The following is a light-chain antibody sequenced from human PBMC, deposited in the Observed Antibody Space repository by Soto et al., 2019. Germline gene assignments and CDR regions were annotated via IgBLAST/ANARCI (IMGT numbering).Light chain of an antibody. V-gene: IGKV3-20*01. CDR3: PLFGRSVP. CDR2: GAL. CDR1: QLVVTDY. Sequence: DIVFTQSPGTLSLSPGERATLSCRASQLVVTDYLHWYQQKPGQAPRLLIYGALNRATGIPDRFSGSGSRTDFTLTISSLEPEDCAVYYCPLFGRSVPFGPRTKVAIK. J-gene: IGKJ3*01.